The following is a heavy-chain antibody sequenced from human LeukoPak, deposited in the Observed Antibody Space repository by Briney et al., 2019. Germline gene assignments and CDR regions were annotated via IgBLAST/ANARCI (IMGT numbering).Heavy chain of an antibody. Sequence: GGSLRLSCAASGFTFSSYSMNWVRQAPGKGLEWVSSISSSSSYIYYADSVEGRFTISRDNSKNTVYLQMNSLRVDDTAVYYCARRDIVVVVSASDYWGQGTLVTVSS. CDR3: ARRDIVVVVSASDY. J-gene: IGHJ4*02. V-gene: IGHV3-21*04. CDR2: ISSSSSYI. CDR1: GFTFSSYS. D-gene: IGHD2-15*01.